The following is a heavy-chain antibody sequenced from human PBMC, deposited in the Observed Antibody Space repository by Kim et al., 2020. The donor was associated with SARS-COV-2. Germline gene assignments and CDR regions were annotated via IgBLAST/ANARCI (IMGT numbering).Heavy chain of an antibody. CDR2: VDFSGGT. CDR3: ARHRERGSFSAGAFDI. J-gene: IGHJ3*02. V-gene: IGHV4-39*01. Sequence: SETLSLTCTVSGASITSTNFYGGWIRQPPGKGLEWIGDVDFSGGTYYNPSLTGRGTISVDTSKNQVSLKLNSVTAADSALYCCARHRERGSFSAGAFDIWGQGTMVTVSS. D-gene: IGHD1-1*01. CDR1: GASITSTNFY.